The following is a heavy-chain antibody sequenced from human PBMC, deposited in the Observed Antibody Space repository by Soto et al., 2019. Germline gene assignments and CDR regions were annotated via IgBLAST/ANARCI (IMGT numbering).Heavy chain of an antibody. V-gene: IGHV4-4*02. CDR3: ASHRIAAAGTGGY. D-gene: IGHD6-13*01. CDR1: GGSISSSNW. J-gene: IGHJ4*02. Sequence: QVQLQESGPGLVKPSGTLSLTCAVSGGSISSSNWWSWVRQPPGKGLEWIGEIYHSGSTNYNPSLNSRVPISEDKSKNQFSLKLSSVTAADTAVYYCASHRIAAAGTGGYWGQGTLVTVSS. CDR2: IYHSGST.